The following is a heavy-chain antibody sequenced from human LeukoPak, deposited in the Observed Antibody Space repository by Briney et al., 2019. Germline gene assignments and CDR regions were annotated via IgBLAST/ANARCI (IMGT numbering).Heavy chain of an antibody. D-gene: IGHD2-2*03. Sequence: SETLSLTCAVSGGSISSTTSYWGWTRHPPGKGLEWIGRIYYSGSTFYNPSLKSRVTISVGTSKNQLSLRLSSVTAADTAVYYCARHGSTDYFDYWGQGTLVTVSS. V-gene: IGHV4-39*01. CDR1: GGSISSTTSY. CDR2: IYYSGST. CDR3: ARHGSTDYFDY. J-gene: IGHJ4*02.